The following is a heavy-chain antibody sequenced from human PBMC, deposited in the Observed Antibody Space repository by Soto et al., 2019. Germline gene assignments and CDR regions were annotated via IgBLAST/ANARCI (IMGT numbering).Heavy chain of an antibody. Sequence: QVQLVESGGGVVQPGRSLRLPCAASGFTFSSYAMHWVRQAPGKGLEWVAVISYDGSNKYYADSVKGRFTISRDNSKNPRYLQMNSLRAEDTAVYYCASDRGSVYSEYFPHWGQGTLVTVSS. CDR3: ASDRGSVYSEYFPH. D-gene: IGHD2-15*01. CDR2: ISYDGSNK. CDR1: GFTFSSYA. V-gene: IGHV3-30-3*01. J-gene: IGHJ1*01.